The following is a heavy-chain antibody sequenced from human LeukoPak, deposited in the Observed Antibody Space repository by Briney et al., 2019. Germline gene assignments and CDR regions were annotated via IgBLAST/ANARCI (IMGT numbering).Heavy chain of an antibody. CDR1: GFTLTNNW. Sequence: GGSLRLSCTASGFTLTNNWMHWVRHVPGKGLEWVSRVNTYGTNTNYADSVRGRFTISRDNAKNTLYLQIDSLRAEDSAIYYCAREFSPEDAFDLWGQGTRVTVSS. CDR2: VNTYGTNT. V-gene: IGHV3-74*01. CDR3: AREFSPEDAFDL. J-gene: IGHJ3*01. D-gene: IGHD1-14*01.